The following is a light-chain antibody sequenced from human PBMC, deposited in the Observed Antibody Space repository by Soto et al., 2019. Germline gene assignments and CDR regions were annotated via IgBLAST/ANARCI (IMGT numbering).Light chain of an antibody. J-gene: IGKJ5*01. CDR1: QSVSSY. V-gene: IGKV3-11*01. CDR3: QQYNSWPTIT. Sequence: EIELTQYPATLSLSPGERATLSCRASQSVSSYLAWYQQKPGQAHRLLIYDASNRATGIPARFSGSGSGTDFTLTISSLEPEDFAVYYCQQYNSWPTITFGQGTRLEIK. CDR2: DAS.